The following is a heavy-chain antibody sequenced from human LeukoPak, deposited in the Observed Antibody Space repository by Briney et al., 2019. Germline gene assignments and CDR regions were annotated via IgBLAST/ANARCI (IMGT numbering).Heavy chain of an antibody. CDR3: ARETGSAVGSTDLDY. V-gene: IGHV3-30-3*01. D-gene: IGHD4-17*01. Sequence: GGSLRLSCAASGFTFSSYAMHWVRQAPGKGLEWVAVISYDGSNKYFADSVKGRFTISRDTSKNTLYLQMNSLRAEDTAVYYCARETGSAVGSTDLDYWGQGTLVTVSS. CDR2: ISYDGSNK. CDR1: GFTFSSYA. J-gene: IGHJ4*02.